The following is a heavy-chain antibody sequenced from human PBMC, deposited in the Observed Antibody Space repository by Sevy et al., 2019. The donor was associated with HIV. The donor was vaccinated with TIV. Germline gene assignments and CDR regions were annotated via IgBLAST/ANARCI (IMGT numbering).Heavy chain of an antibody. V-gene: IGHV3-9*01. CDR3: AKDGRGYSYGSYDY. CDR1: GFTFDDYA. Sequence: GGSLRLSCAASGFTFDDYAMHWVRQAPGKGLEWVSGISWNSGSIGYAESVKGRFTISRDNAKNSLYLQMNSLRAEDTALYYCAKDGRGYSYGSYDYWGQGTLVTVSS. CDR2: ISWNSGSI. D-gene: IGHD5-18*01. J-gene: IGHJ4*02.